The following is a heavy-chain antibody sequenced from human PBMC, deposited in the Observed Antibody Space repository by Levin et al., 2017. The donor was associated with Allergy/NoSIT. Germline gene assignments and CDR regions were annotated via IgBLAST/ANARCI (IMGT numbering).Heavy chain of an antibody. V-gene: IGHV3-64D*06. Sequence: GESLKISCSASGFTFSSYAMHWVRQAPGKGLEYVSAISSNGGSTYYADSVKGRFTISRDNSKNTLYLQMSSLRAEDTAVYYCVKGGSGAAAGYYFDYWGQGTLVTVSS. D-gene: IGHD6-13*01. CDR2: ISSNGGST. CDR1: GFTFSSYA. J-gene: IGHJ4*02. CDR3: VKGGSGAAAGYYFDY.